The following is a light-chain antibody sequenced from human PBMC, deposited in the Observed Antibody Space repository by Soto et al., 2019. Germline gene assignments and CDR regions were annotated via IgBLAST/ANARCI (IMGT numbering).Light chain of an antibody. J-gene: IGKJ4*01. CDR1: QSISSY. CDR2: AAS. CDR3: QQSYSTLVLT. Sequence: DIQMTQSPSSLSASVGDRVTITCRASQSISSYVNWYQQKPGKAPKLMIYAASSLQSGVPARFSGSGSGTDFTLTISRLRPEDCATYDYQQSYSTLVLTFGGGTQVEIK. V-gene: IGKV1-39*01.